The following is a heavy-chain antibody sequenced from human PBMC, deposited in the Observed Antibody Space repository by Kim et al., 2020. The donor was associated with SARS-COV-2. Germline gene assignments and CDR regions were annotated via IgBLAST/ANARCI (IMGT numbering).Heavy chain of an antibody. CDR3: ARSVTTVRGFYSGMDV. Sequence: ASVKVSCKASGFTFTDYYIHWVRQAPGQGLEWMGWINPDSGGASSAQKFQDWVTMTRDTSISTAYMELNRLKSDDTAMYYCARSVTTVRGFYSGMDVWGQGTTVTVSS. J-gene: IGHJ6*02. CDR1: GFTFTDYY. V-gene: IGHV1-2*04. CDR2: INPDSGGA. D-gene: IGHD3-10*01.